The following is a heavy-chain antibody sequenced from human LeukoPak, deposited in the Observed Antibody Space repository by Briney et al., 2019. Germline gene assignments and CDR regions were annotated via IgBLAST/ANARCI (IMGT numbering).Heavy chain of an antibody. D-gene: IGHD6-13*01. CDR3: ARDLFIAAAGTVYYYYGMDV. Sequence: VSVKVSCKASGYTFTSYGISWVRQAPGQGLEWMGWISAYNGNTNYAQKLQGRVTMTTDTSTSTAYMELRSLRSDDTAVYYCARDLFIAAAGTVYYYYGMDVWGQGTTVIVSS. J-gene: IGHJ6*02. CDR2: ISAYNGNT. V-gene: IGHV1-18*01. CDR1: GYTFTSYG.